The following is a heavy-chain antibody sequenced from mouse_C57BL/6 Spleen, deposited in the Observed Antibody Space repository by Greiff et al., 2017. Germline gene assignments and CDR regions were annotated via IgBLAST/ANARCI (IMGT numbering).Heavy chain of an antibody. CDR2: IYPDDGDT. V-gene: IGHV14-1*01. CDR3: TTGGSSDAFDY. Sequence: VQLQQSGAELVRPGASVKLSCTASGFTFKDYYMHWVKQRPEQGLEWIGKIYPDDGDTEYAQKFPGKATMTADKSSNTAYLQLSSLTAEDTAVYYCTTGGSSDAFDYWGQGTTLTVSS. D-gene: IGHD1-1*01. J-gene: IGHJ2*01. CDR1: GFTFKDYY.